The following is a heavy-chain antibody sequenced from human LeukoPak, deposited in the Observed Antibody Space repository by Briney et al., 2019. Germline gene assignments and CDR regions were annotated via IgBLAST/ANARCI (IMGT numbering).Heavy chain of an antibody. CDR3: TRAPHPRCSSSGCYLDY. CDR2: IQAKAYGGAT. J-gene: IGHJ4*02. D-gene: IGHD2-2*01. V-gene: IGHV3-49*04. Sequence: PGGSLRLSCTATGFTFGDHAMSWVRQAPGKGLEWVGFIQAKAYGGATKYAASVNGRFSISRDDSQSIANLQMNDLKTEDTAVYYCTRAPHPRCSSSGCYLDYWGQGTLVTVSS. CDR1: GFTFGDHA.